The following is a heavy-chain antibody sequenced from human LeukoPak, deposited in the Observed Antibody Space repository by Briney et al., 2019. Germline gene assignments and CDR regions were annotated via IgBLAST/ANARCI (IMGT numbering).Heavy chain of an antibody. D-gene: IGHD6-19*01. CDR2: ISAYNGNT. Sequence: ASVKVSCKASGYTFTGYYMHWVRQAPGQGLEWMGWISAYNGNTNYAQKLQGRVTMTTDTSTSTAYMELRSLRSDDTAVYYCARDRAIAVAGSEDYWGQGTLVTVSS. V-gene: IGHV1-18*04. J-gene: IGHJ4*02. CDR3: ARDRAIAVAGSEDY. CDR1: GYTFTGYY.